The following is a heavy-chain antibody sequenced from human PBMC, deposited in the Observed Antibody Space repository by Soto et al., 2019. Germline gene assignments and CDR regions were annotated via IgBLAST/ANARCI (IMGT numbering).Heavy chain of an antibody. CDR3: TRGRTEDNWFDP. D-gene: IGHD3-10*01. J-gene: IGHJ5*02. V-gene: IGHV3-49*04. Sequence: GESLKISCTASGFTFGDYAMSWVRQAPGKGLEWVGFIRSKAYGGTTEYAASVKGRFTISRDDSKSIAYLQMNSLKTEDTAVYYCTRGRTEDNWFDPWGQGTLVTVSS. CDR2: IRSKAYGGTT. CDR1: GFTFGDYA.